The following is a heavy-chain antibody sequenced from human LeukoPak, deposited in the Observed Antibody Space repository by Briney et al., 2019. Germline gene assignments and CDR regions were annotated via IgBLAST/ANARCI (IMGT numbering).Heavy chain of an antibody. CDR1: GFTFSSYS. CDR3: AKVRTGHYFDY. CDR2: ISSSSSYI. Sequence: GGSLRLSCAASGFTFSSYSMNWVRQAPGKGLEWVSSISSSSSYIYYADSVEGRFTISRDDSKNTLYVQMNSLRAEDTAVYYCAKVRTGHYFDYWGQGTLVTVSS. J-gene: IGHJ4*02. D-gene: IGHD3/OR15-3a*01. V-gene: IGHV3-21*04.